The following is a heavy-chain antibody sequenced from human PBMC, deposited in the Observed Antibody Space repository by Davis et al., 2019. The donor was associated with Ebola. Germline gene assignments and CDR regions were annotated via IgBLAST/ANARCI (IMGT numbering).Heavy chain of an antibody. CDR3: AKVWGYCSGGSCPTSSTPYYFDY. CDR1: GFTFSSYA. D-gene: IGHD2-15*01. CDR2: ISGSGGST. Sequence: GESLKISCAASGFTFSSYAMSWVRQAPGKGLEWVSAISGSGGSTYYADSVKGRFTISRDNSKNTLYLQMNSLRAEDTAVYYCAKVWGYCSGGSCPTSSTPYYFDYWGQGTLVTVSS. J-gene: IGHJ4*02. V-gene: IGHV3-23*01.